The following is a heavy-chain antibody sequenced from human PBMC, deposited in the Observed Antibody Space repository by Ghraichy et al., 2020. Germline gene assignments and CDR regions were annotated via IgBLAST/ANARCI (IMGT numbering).Heavy chain of an antibody. Sequence: SQTISLTCTVSGGSISSYYWSWIRQPPGKGLEWIGYIYYSGSTNYNPSLKSRVTISVDTSKNQFSLKLSSVTAADTAVYYCASQSSGDAFDIWGQGTMVTVSS. J-gene: IGHJ3*02. CDR3: ASQSSGDAFDI. CDR1: GGSISSYY. D-gene: IGHD2-15*01. CDR2: IYYSGST. V-gene: IGHV4-59*08.